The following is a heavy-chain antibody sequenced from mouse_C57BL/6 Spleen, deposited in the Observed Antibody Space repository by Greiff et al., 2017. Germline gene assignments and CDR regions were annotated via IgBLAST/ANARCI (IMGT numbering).Heavy chain of an antibody. CDR1: GYTFTSYW. V-gene: IGHV1-59*01. CDR2: IDPSDSYT. D-gene: IGHD3-1*01. CDR3: ARSEGLLILDY. J-gene: IGHJ2*01. Sequence: QVQLQQSGAELVRPGTSVKLSCKASGYTFTSYWMHWVKQRPGQGLEWIGVIDPSDSYTNYNQKFKGKATLTVDTSSSTAYMQLSSLTSEDSAVYYCARSEGLLILDYWGQGTTLTVSS.